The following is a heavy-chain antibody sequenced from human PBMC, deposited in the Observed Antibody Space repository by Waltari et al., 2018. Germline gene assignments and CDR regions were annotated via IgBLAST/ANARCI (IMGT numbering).Heavy chain of an antibody. CDR1: GGTFSSYA. CDR2: FLPIFGTA. J-gene: IGHJ2*01. V-gene: IGHV1-69*12. D-gene: IGHD6-19*01. Sequence: QVQLVQSGAEVKKPGSSVKVSCKASGGTFSSYAISWVRQAPGQGLEWMGGFLPIFGTANYAQKFQGRVTITADESTSTAYMELSSLRSEDTAVYYCARSATYIAVAGIFDLWGRGTLVTVSS. CDR3: ARSATYIAVAGIFDL.